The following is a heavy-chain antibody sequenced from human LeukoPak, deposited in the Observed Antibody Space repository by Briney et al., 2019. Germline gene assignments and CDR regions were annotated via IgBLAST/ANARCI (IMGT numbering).Heavy chain of an antibody. Sequence: GGSLRPSCAASGFTFSSYSMNWVRQAPGKGLEWVSSISSSSSYIYYADSVKGRFTISRDNAKNSLYLQMNSLRAEDTAVYYCARDSYDSSGSVDYWGQGTLVTVSS. J-gene: IGHJ4*02. V-gene: IGHV3-21*01. D-gene: IGHD3-22*01. CDR3: ARDSYDSSGSVDY. CDR1: GFTFSSYS. CDR2: ISSSSSYI.